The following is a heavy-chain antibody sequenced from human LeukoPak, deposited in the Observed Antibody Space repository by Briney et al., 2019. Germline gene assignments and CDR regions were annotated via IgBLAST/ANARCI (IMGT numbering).Heavy chain of an antibody. D-gene: IGHD6-13*01. V-gene: IGHV1-69*04. CDR1: GGTFSSYA. CDR2: IIPILGIA. Sequence: SVKVSCKASGGTFSSYAISWVRQAPGQGLEWMGRIIPILGIANYAQKFQGRVTITADKSTSTAYMELSSLRSEDTAVYYCARGLYSSSWFPFDYWGQGTLVTVSS. J-gene: IGHJ4*02. CDR3: ARGLYSSSWFPFDY.